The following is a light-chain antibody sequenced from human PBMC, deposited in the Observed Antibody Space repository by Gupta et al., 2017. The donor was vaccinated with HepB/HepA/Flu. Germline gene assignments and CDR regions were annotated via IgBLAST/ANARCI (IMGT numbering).Light chain of an antibody. CDR3: RQYLQVPPT. J-gene: IGKJ2*01. CDR2: EVS. V-gene: IGKV2D-29*01. Sequence: DIVMTETPLSLSVTPGKSASISCKSSQSLRHTHRKPYFYWYPPKPGQPPQLLIYEVSKRVSGATDRFSGSGSETDFTLKISRVEADDVGVYYCRQYLQVPPTLGQGTKMEIK. CDR1: QSLRHTHRKPY.